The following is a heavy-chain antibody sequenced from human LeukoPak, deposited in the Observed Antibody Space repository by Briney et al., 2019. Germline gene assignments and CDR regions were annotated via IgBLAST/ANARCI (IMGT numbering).Heavy chain of an antibody. V-gene: IGHV3-23*01. CDR2: ISGSGGST. Sequence: PGGSLRLSCAASGFTFSSYGMSWVRQAPGKGLEWVSAISGSGGSTYYADSVKGRFTISRDNSKNTLYLQMNSLRAEDTAVYYCAKGEGDTAMVYGYDIVGPIDYWGQGTLVTVSS. CDR3: AKGEGDTAMVYGYDIVGPIDY. D-gene: IGHD5-18*01. J-gene: IGHJ4*02. CDR1: GFTFSSYG.